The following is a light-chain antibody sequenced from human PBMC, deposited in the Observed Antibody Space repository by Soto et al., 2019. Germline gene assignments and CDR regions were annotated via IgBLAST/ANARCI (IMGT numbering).Light chain of an antibody. CDR1: QGIRTD. V-gene: IGKV1-13*02. Sequence: AVQLTQSPSSLSASVGDRVTISCRASQGIRTDLGWYQQKPGKAPKLLIYDASSLESGVPSRFSGSGSGTEFTLTISSLQPDDFATYYCQQYNSYRTFGQGTKVDIK. CDR2: DAS. CDR3: QQYNSYRT. J-gene: IGKJ1*01.